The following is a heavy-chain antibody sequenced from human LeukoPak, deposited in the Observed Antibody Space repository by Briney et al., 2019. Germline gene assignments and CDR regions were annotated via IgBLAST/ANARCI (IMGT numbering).Heavy chain of an antibody. D-gene: IGHD6-6*01. V-gene: IGHV4-61*02. J-gene: IGHJ4*02. CDR1: GGSISSGSYY. CDR3: AGDSSSSY. Sequence: PSETLSLTCTVSGGSISSGSYYWSWIRQPAGKGLEWIGRIYTSGSTNYNPSLKSRVTISVDMSKNQFSLKLSSVTAADTAVYYCAGDSSSSYWGQGTLVTVSS. CDR2: IYTSGST.